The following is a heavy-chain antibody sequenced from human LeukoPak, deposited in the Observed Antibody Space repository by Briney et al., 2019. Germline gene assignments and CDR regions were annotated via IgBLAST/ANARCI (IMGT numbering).Heavy chain of an antibody. Sequence: RGSLRLSCTASGFAFTTHRMSWVRQAPGKGLEWVANIKEDGNEKNYVDSVRGRFTISRDNAKNSLFLQMCNLRAEDTALYYCARDGWRAINYWGQGTLVTVSS. D-gene: IGHD5-24*01. J-gene: IGHJ4*02. CDR3: ARDGWRAINY. CDR1: GFAFTTHR. V-gene: IGHV3-7*01. CDR2: IKEDGNEK.